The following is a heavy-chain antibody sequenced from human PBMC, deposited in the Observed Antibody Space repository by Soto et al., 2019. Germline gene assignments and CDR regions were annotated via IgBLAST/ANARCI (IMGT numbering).Heavy chain of an antibody. V-gene: IGHV3-21*01. J-gene: IGHJ5*02. D-gene: IGHD3-10*01. CDR2: ISSSSSYI. CDR3: AREVSGSGSYLMRPFDP. Sequence: EVQLVESGGGLVKPGGSLRLSCAASGFTFSSYSMNWVRQAPGKGLEWVSSISSSSSYIYYADSVKGRFTISRDNAKNXXYLQMNSLRAEDTAVYYCAREVSGSGSYLMRPFDPWGQGTLVTVSS. CDR1: GFTFSSYS.